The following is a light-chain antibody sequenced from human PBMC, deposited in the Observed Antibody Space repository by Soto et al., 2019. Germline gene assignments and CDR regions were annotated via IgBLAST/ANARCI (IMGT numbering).Light chain of an antibody. CDR3: KQYDIYPFT. CDR2: KAS. CDR1: QSINNW. V-gene: IGKV1-5*03. J-gene: IGKJ4*01. Sequence: DIQMTQSPSTLSASEGDRVTITCRASQSINNWLAWYQQKPGKAPKLLISKASNLKSGIPSRFSGTGSGTDFTLTISSLQPDDFASYYCKQYDIYPFTFGGGTKVKI.